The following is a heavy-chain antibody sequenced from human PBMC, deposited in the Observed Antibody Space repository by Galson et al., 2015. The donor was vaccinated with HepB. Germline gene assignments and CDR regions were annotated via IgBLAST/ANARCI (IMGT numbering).Heavy chain of an antibody. Sequence: LRLSCAASGFTFSSYWMSWVRQAPGKGLEWIGYIYYSGSTNYNPSLKSRVTISVDTSKNQFSLKLSSVTAADTAVYYCARAGGGDAFDIWGQGTMVTVSS. CDR3: ARAGGGDAFDI. J-gene: IGHJ3*02. CDR1: GFTFSSYW. V-gene: IGHV4-59*01. CDR2: IYYSGST. D-gene: IGHD3-16*01.